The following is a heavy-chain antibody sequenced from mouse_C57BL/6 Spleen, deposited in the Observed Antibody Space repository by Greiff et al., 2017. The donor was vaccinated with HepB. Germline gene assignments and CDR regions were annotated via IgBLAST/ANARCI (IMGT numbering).Heavy chain of an antibody. CDR1: GFTFSSYA. CDR2: ISDGGSYT. J-gene: IGHJ2*01. CDR3: ARDGGLRRGRFDY. V-gene: IGHV5-4*01. Sequence: EVKLVESGGGLVKPGGSLKLSFAASGFTFSSYAMSWVRQTPEKRLEWVATISDGGSYTYYPDNVKGRFTISRDNAKNNLYLQMSHLKSEDTAMYYCARDGGLRRGRFDYWGQGTTLTVSS. D-gene: IGHD2-4*01.